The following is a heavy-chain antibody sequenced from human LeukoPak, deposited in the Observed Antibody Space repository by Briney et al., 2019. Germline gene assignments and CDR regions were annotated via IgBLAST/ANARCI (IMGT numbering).Heavy chain of an antibody. CDR3: AREDIVVVPAATNWFDP. CDR2: IYTSGST. D-gene: IGHD2-2*01. CDR1: GGSISSCY. Sequence: SETLSLTCTVSGGSISSCYWSWIRQPAGKGLERIGRIYTSGSTNYNPSLKSRVAMSVDTSKNQFSLKLSSVTAADTAVYYCAREDIVVVPAATNWFDPWGQGTLVTVSS. J-gene: IGHJ5*02. V-gene: IGHV4-4*07.